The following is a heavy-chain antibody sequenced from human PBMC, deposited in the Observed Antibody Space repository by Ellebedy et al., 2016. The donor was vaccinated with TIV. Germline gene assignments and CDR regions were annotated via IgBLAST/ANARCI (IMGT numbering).Heavy chain of an antibody. CDR3: ARRSTDFAFDS. V-gene: IGHV3-23*01. CDR2: ISANGGTT. D-gene: IGHD3/OR15-3a*01. Sequence: PGGSLRLSCAASGFTFSTYPMNWVRHAPGKGLEWVSIISANGGTTYYADSLKGRFTISRDNSKNTLFLQMSSLRAEDTAVYFCARRSTDFAFDSWGQGTLVTVSS. J-gene: IGHJ4*02. CDR1: GFTFSTYP.